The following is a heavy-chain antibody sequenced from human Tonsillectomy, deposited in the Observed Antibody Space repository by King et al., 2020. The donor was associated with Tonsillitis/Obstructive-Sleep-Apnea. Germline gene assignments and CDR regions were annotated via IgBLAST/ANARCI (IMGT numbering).Heavy chain of an antibody. Sequence: VQLEESGGGLVKPGGSLRLYCAASGFTFSNAWMSWVRQAPGKGLEWVGRFKSKTDGGTTDYAAPVKGRFTISRDDSKNTLYLQMNSLKTEDTAVYYCTTENSNLLGYYFDYWGQGTLVTVYS. V-gene: IGHV3-15*01. J-gene: IGHJ4*02. D-gene: IGHD2/OR15-2a*01. CDR3: TTENSNLLGYYFDY. CDR2: FKSKTDGGTT. CDR1: GFTFSNAW.